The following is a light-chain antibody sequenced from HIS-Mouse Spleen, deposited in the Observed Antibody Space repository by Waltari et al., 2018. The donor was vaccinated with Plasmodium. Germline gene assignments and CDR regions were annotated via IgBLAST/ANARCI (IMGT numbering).Light chain of an antibody. CDR1: KLGDKY. V-gene: IGLV3-1*01. CDR2: QDS. CDR3: QAWDSSTVV. Sequence: SYELTQPPSVSVSPGQTASITCSGDKLGDKYACWYQQKPGQSPVLVIYQDSKMPSGCPERFAGSNSGNTATLTISGTQAMDEADYYCQAWDSSTVVFGGGTKLTVL. J-gene: IGLJ2*01.